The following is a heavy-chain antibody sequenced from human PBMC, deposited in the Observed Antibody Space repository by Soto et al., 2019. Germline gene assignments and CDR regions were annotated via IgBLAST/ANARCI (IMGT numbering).Heavy chain of an antibody. J-gene: IGHJ6*02. CDR1: GGSFSGYY. CDR2: INHSGST. CDR3: ARRLRLYYDFWSGQTPPYYGMDV. D-gene: IGHD3-3*01. V-gene: IGHV4-34*01. Sequence: SETLSLTCAVYGGSFSGYYWSWIRQPPGKGLEWIGEINHSGSTNYNPSLRSRVTISVDTSKNQFSLKLSSVTAADTAVYYCARRLRLYYDFWSGQTPPYYGMDVWGQGTTVTV.